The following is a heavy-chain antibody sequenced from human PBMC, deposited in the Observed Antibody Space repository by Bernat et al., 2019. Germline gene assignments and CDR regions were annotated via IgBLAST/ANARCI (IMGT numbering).Heavy chain of an antibody. CDR2: INHSGST. J-gene: IGHJ4*02. V-gene: IGHV4-34*01. D-gene: IGHD3-3*01. CDR3: APVDYDFWSGSIAPEGTLPFDY. CDR1: GGSFSGYY. Sequence: QVQLQQWGAGLLKPSETLSLTCAVYGGSFSGYYWSWIRQPPGKGLEWIGEINHSGSTNYNPSLKSRVTISVDTSKNQFSLKLSSVTAADTAVYYCAPVDYDFWSGSIAPEGTLPFDYWGQGTLVTVSS.